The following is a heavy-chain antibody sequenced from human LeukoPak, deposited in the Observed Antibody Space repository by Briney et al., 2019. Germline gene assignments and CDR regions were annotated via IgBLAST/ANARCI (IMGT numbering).Heavy chain of an antibody. CDR2: ISSSGSTI. D-gene: IGHD2-2*02. CDR3: ARGQLGSTSCYTEDWFDP. CDR1: GFTVSSNY. Sequence: PGGSLRLSCAASGFTVSSNYMSWIRQAPGKGLEWVSYISSSGSTIYYADSVKGRFTISRDNAKNSLYLQMNSLRAEDTAVYYCARGQLGSTSCYTEDWFDPWGQGTLVTVSS. V-gene: IGHV3-11*01. J-gene: IGHJ5*02.